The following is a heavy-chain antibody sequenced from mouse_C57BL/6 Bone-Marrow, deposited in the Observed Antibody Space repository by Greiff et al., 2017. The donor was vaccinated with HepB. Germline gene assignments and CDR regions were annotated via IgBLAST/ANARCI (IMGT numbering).Heavy chain of an antibody. D-gene: IGHD2-2*01. Sequence: QVQLQQPGAELVKPGASVKMSCKASGYTFTSYWITWVKQRPGQGLEWIGDIYPGSGSTNYNEKFKSKATLTVDTSSSTAYMQLNSLTSEDSAVYYCARVATSYWYFDVWGTGTTVTVSS. J-gene: IGHJ1*03. CDR2: IYPGSGST. CDR1: GYTFTSYW. CDR3: ARVATSYWYFDV. V-gene: IGHV1-55*01.